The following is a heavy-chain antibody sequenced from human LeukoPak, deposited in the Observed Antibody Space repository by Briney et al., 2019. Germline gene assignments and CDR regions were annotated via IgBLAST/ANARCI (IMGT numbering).Heavy chain of an antibody. CDR1: GGTFSTYA. CDR3: ASNTNYYENTGHYVLDS. Sequence: ASVKVSCKASGGTFSTYAISWVRQAPGQGLEWMGGIIPILGTANYAQKFKGGVTITADEFTGTAYMELSSLRSEDTAVFYCASNTNYYENTGHYVLDSWGQGTLVTVSS. CDR2: IIPILGTA. V-gene: IGHV1-69*13. D-gene: IGHD3-22*01. J-gene: IGHJ5*01.